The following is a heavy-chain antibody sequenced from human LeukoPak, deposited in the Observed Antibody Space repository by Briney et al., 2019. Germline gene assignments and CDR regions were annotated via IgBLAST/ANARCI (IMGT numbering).Heavy chain of an antibody. CDR3: AKAAAGSYDILTGYYTRISDY. V-gene: IGHV1-2*02. Sequence: GASVKVSCKASGYTFTGYYMHWVRQPPGQGLEWMGWINPNSGGTNYAQKFQGRVTMTRDTSISTAYMELSRLRSDDTAVYYCAKAAAGSYDILTGYYTRISDYWGQGTLVTVSS. J-gene: IGHJ4*02. CDR2: INPNSGGT. CDR1: GYTFTGYY. D-gene: IGHD3-9*01.